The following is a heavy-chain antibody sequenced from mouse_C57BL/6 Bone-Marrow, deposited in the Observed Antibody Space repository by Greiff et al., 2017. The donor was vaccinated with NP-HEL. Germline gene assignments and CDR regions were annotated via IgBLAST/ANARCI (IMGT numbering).Heavy chain of an antibody. D-gene: IGHD2-4*01. CDR3: ARIYYDYADY. J-gene: IGHJ2*01. Sequence: EVKLVESGGDLVKPGGSLKLSCAASGFTFSSYGMSWVRPTPDKRLEWVATISSGGSYTYYPDSVKGRFTISRDNAKNTLYQQMSSLKSEDTAMYYCARIYYDYADYWGQGTTLTVSS. CDR1: GFTFSSYG. CDR2: ISSGGSYT. V-gene: IGHV5-6*01.